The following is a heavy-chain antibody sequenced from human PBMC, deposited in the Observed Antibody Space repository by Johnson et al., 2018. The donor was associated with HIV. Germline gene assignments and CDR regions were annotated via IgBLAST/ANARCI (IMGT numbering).Heavy chain of an antibody. J-gene: IGHJ3*02. V-gene: IGHV3-33*06. D-gene: IGHD2-21*01. CDR2: IWYDGSNK. CDR1: GFTFSSYG. CDR3: AKGDPVEGDVDDAFDI. Sequence: QVQLVESGGGVVQPGRSLRLSCAASGFTFSSYGMHWVRQAPGKGLERVAVIWYDGSNKYYTDSVKGRFTISRDNSKNTLYLQMNSLRAEDTAVYYCAKGDPVEGDVDDAFDIWGQGTMVTVSS.